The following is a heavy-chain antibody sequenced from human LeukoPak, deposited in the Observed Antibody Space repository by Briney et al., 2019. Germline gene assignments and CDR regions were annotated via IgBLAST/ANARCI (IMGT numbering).Heavy chain of an antibody. CDR1: GYSFTSYW. V-gene: IGHV5-51*01. CDR2: IYPGDSDT. D-gene: IGHD6-19*01. CDR3: ARQRQRYSSGWFFDY. J-gene: IGHJ4*02. Sequence: GASLKISCKGSGYSFTSYWIGWVRPMPGKGLEWMGIIYPGDSDTRYSPSFQGQVTISADKSISTAYLQWSSLKASDTAMYYCARQRQRYSSGWFFDYWGQGTLVTVSS.